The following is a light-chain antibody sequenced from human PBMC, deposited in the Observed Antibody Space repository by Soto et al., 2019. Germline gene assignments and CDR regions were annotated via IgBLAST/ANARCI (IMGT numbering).Light chain of an antibody. V-gene: IGKV3-20*01. J-gene: IGKJ1*01. Sequence: EIVLTQSPGTLSLSPGERATLSCRASQSVSSIYLAWYQQKPGQAPRLLIYGGSTRATGIPDRFSGSGSGTDFTLTISRLEPEDFAVYYCQQYGLSPRTFGQGTKVDI. CDR1: QSVSSIY. CDR3: QQYGLSPRT. CDR2: GGS.